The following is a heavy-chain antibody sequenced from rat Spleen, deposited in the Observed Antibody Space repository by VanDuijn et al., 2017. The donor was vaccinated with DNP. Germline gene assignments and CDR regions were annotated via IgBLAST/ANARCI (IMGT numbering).Heavy chain of an antibody. J-gene: IGHJ3*01. CDR1: GFTFSDCY. V-gene: IGHV5-22*01. D-gene: IGHD1-11*01. Sequence: EVQLVESGGGLVQPGRSVKLSCAVSGFTFSDCYMAWVRQAPTKGLEWVAYISSGGGSTYYGDSVKGRFTISRDNAKSTLYLQMNSLRSEDMATYYCARGYGGYSEGFTYWGQGTLVTVSS. CDR2: ISSGGGST. CDR3: ARGYGGYSEGFTY.